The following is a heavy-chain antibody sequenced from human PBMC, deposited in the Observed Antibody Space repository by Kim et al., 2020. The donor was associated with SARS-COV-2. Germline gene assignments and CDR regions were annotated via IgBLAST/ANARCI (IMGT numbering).Heavy chain of an antibody. D-gene: IGHD6-19*01. V-gene: IGHV4-39*01. J-gene: IGHJ4*02. Sequence: YCNPALKSRVTISVDTSKNQFSLSLSSVTAAETAMYYCATQVAVPGGFDYWGQGTLVTVSS. CDR3: ATQVAVPGGFDY.